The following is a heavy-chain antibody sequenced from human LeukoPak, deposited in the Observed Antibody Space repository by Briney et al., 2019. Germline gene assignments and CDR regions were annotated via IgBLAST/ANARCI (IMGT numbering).Heavy chain of an antibody. Sequence: ASVKVSCKASGGTFSSYAISWARQAPGQGLEWMGGIIPIFGTANYAQKFQGRVTITADESTSTAYMELSSLRSEDTAVYYCARGTPTTVTTAATFDYWGQGTLVTVSS. CDR1: GGTFSSYA. D-gene: IGHD4-11*01. J-gene: IGHJ4*02. CDR3: ARGTPTTVTTAATFDY. CDR2: IIPIFGTA. V-gene: IGHV1-69*13.